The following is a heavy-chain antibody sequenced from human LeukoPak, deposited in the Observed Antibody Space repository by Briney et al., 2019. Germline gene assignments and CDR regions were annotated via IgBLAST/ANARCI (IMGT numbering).Heavy chain of an antibody. CDR3: AREKGLALMAYDV. CDR2: IDAGGDYI. Sequence: GGSLRLSCVASGFTFSTYKMNWVRQAPGKGLHWVSFIDAGGDYIQYADSLKGRFTISRDNAQNSLFLEVSGLRVEDTAVYYCAREKGLALMAYDVWGQGTMVTVSS. CDR1: GFTFSTYK. J-gene: IGHJ3*01. V-gene: IGHV3-21*06. D-gene: IGHD3/OR15-3a*01.